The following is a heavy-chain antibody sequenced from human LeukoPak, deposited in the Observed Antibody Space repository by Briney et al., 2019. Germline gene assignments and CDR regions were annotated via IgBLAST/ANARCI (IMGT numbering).Heavy chain of an antibody. CDR2: IIPIFGTA. Sequence: SVKVSCKAAGGTFSSYAISWVRQAPGQGLEWMGGIIPIFGTANYAQKFQGRVTITADESTSIAYMELSSLRSEDTAVYYCASEYYYGSGSYYKESYYYGMDVWGKGTTVTVSS. CDR3: ASEYYYGSGSYYKESYYYGMDV. V-gene: IGHV1-69*01. D-gene: IGHD3-10*01. J-gene: IGHJ6*04. CDR1: GGTFSSYA.